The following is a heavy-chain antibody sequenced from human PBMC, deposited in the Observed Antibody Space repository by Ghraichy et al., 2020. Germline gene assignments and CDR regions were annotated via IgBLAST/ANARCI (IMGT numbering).Heavy chain of an antibody. CDR2: ISSSSSYI. D-gene: IGHD3-22*01. CDR1: GFTFSSYS. V-gene: IGHV3-21*01. J-gene: IGHJ6*02. CDR3: ARDLPFYDSSGYYRGYYYGMDV. Sequence: GESLNISCAASGFTFSSYSMNWVRQAPGKGLEWVSSISSSSSYIYYADSVKGRFTISRDNAKNSLYLQMNSLRAEDTAVYYCARDLPFYDSSGYYRGYYYGMDVWGQGTTVTVSS.